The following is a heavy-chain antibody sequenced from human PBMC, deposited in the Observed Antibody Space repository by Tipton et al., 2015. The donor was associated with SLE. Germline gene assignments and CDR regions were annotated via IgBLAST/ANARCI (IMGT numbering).Heavy chain of an antibody. CDR2: IYTTGTT. CDR3: ARVASIEEAYXXX. J-gene: IGHJ4*01. Sequence: LRLSCTVSGDSISSGNYYWNWIRQPAGKGLEWIGRIYTTGTTKCNPSFKSRVTMSVDTSKNQFSEKWTSVTAADTAIYDCARVASIEEAYXXXWGXXTLVTVSS. CDR1: GDSISSGNYY. D-gene: IGHD6-19*01. V-gene: IGHV4-61*02.